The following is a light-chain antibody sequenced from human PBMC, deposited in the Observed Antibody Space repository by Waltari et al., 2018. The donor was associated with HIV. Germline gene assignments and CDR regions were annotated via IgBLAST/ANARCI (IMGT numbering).Light chain of an antibody. J-gene: IGLJ2*01. CDR3: QTWGAGIQV. Sequence: QLVLTQSPSASASLGASVKLTCSLSSGPSTYAIAWHQQQPAKGPRFLMKDNSDGSHNKRDEIPDRFSGSSSGAERYLTISSLQYDDEADYYCQTWGAGIQVFGGGTKLTVL. CDR1: SGPSTYA. CDR2: DNSDGSH. V-gene: IGLV4-69*02.